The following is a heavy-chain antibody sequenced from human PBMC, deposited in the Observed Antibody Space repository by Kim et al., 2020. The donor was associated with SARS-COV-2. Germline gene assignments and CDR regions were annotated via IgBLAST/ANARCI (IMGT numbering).Heavy chain of an antibody. Sequence: SYRYYADSVKGRFTISRDNAKNSLYLQMNSLRAEDTAVYYCAAGGTFFHYWGQGTLVTVSS. CDR2: SYR. CDR3: AAGGTFFHY. V-gene: IGHV3-21*01. D-gene: IGHD3-16*01. J-gene: IGHJ4*02.